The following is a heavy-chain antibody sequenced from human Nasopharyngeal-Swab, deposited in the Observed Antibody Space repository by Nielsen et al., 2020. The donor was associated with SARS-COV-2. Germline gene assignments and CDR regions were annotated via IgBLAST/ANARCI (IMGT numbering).Heavy chain of an antibody. Sequence: GESLKISCAASGFTFSNYGMHWFRQAPGKGLEWVAVISCDGNIKSYADSVRGRFLISRDNSHNTLYLQMSRLRTEDRAVYYCAKAFGEDQLAEDAFDAWGQGTMVTVSS. CDR3: AKAFGEDQLAEDAFDA. V-gene: IGHV3-30*18. CDR2: ISCDGNIK. J-gene: IGHJ3*01. D-gene: IGHD3-16*01. CDR1: GFTFSNYG.